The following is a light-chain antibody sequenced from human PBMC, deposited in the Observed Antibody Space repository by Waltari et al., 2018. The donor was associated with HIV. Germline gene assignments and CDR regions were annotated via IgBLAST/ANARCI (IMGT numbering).Light chain of an antibody. V-gene: IGLV1-51*01. CDR1: RSNIGKNY. J-gene: IGLJ3*02. CDR2: DNN. Sequence: QSVFTHPPSVPAAPGQMVPISCPATRSNIGKNYVYWYQQLPGTAPKLLIYDNNKRPSGIPDRFSDSKSGTSATLGITGLQTGDEADYYCGTWDSSLSAGVFGGGTKLTVL. CDR3: GTWDSSLSAGV.